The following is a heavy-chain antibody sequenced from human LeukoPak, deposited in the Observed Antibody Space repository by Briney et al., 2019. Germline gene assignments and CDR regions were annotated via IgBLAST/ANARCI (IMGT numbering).Heavy chain of an antibody. CDR3: ARDQWELGRGFDY. CDR2: ISGGGDST. Sequence: GGSLRLSCAASGFTFSNYGMTWVRQAPGKGLEWVSAISGGGDSTYYADSVKGRFTISRDNSKNTLYLQMNSLRAEDTAVYYCARDQWELGRGFDYWGQGTLVTVSS. D-gene: IGHD1-26*01. CDR1: GFTFSNYG. J-gene: IGHJ4*02. V-gene: IGHV3-23*01.